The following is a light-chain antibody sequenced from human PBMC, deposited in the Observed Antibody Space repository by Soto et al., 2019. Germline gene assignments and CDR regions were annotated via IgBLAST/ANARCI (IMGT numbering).Light chain of an antibody. Sequence: QSALTQPRSVSGSHGQSVTISCTGTSSDVGNYDYVSWYQHRPAKAPKLLIYDVSKRPSGVPDRFSGSKSGNAASLTISGLQADDEADYYCCSYAGSYTVLFGGGTKLTVL. CDR2: DVS. V-gene: IGLV2-11*01. J-gene: IGLJ2*01. CDR3: CSYAGSYTVL. CDR1: SSDVGNYDY.